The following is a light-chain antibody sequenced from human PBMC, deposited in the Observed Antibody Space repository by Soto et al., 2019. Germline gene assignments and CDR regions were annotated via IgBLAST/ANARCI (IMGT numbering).Light chain of an antibody. V-gene: IGLV2-8*01. Sequence: QSALTQPPSASGSPGQSVPISCTGTSSDVGGYHYVSWYQQHPGKAPKLMIYEVFKRPSGVPDRFSGSKSGNTASLTVSGLQAEDEADYSCNSYAGSNKHVVFGGGTKLTVL. CDR3: NSYAGSNKHVV. CDR2: EVF. CDR1: SSDVGGYHY. J-gene: IGLJ2*01.